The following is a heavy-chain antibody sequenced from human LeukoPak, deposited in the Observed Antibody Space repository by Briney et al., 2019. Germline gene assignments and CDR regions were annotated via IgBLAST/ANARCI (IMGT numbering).Heavy chain of an antibody. V-gene: IGHV3-33*01. Sequence: PGRSLRLSCAASGFTFSSYGMHWVRQAPGKGLEWVAVIWYDGSNKYYADSVKGRFTISRDNSKNTLYLQMNSLRAEDTAVYYCARDRDGGSLDYWGQGTLVTVSS. CDR1: GFTFSSYG. CDR3: ARDRDGGSLDY. CDR2: IWYDGSNK. D-gene: IGHD4-23*01. J-gene: IGHJ4*02.